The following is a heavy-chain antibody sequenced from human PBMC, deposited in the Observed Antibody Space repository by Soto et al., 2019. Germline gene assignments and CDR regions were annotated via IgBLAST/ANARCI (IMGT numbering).Heavy chain of an antibody. CDR3: ARETSSWYVVFDY. CDR1: GASFSGNY. D-gene: IGHD6-13*01. V-gene: IGHV4-34*01. CDR2: INFFGRA. J-gene: IGHJ4*02. Sequence: SETLSLTCTVSGASFSGNYWSWIRQTPGKGLEWIGHINFFGRATYNPSLESRGTISVGTSENHFSLKLTSVTAADTAVYYCARETSSWYVVFDYWGQGTQVTVSS.